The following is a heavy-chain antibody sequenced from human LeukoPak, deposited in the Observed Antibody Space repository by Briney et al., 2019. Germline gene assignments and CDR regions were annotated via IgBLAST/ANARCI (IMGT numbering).Heavy chain of an antibody. D-gene: IGHD3-10*01. J-gene: IGHJ4*02. CDR1: GDSISTSNSY. CDR3: AREGRAHFDYFDY. V-gene: IGHV4-39*02. CDR2: IYYSGNT. Sequence: SETLSLTCTVSGDSISTSNSYWGWIRQPPGKGLEWIGSIYYSGNTYYNASLKSRVTISVDTSKNQFSLKFTSVTAADTAVYYCAREGRAHFDYFDYWGQGTLVTVSS.